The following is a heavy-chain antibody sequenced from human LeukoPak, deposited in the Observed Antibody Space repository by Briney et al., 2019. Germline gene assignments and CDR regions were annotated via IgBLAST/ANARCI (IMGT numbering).Heavy chain of an antibody. Sequence: GGSLRLSCTTSAFIFQTYGLYWVRRAPGKGLEWVAAIWYDGTNKNYADSVKGRFVLSRDKSNNTLYLQMNSLRGEDTAVYYCAKDQIRGGLFDYWGQGTLVTVSS. D-gene: IGHD3-10*01. CDR3: AKDQIRGGLFDY. CDR2: IWYDGTNK. CDR1: AFIFQTYG. J-gene: IGHJ4*02. V-gene: IGHV3-33*03.